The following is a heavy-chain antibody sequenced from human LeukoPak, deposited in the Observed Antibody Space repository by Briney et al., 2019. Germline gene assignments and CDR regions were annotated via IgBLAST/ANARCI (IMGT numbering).Heavy chain of an antibody. CDR3: AKEITLTTAYFDY. CDR1: GFTFSKYD. CDR2: ISDSGAQT. J-gene: IGHJ4*02. V-gene: IGHV3-23*01. D-gene: IGHD4-17*01. Sequence: PGGSLRLSCVASGFTFSKYDMSRVRQAPGKGLEWVSGISDSGAQTYYADSVRARVTISRDNTKNMLYLQVNSLRAEDTALYYCAKEITLTTAYFDYWGQATLVTVSS.